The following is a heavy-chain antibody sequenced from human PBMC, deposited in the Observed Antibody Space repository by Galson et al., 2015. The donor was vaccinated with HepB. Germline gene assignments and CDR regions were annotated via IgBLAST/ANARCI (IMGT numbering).Heavy chain of an antibody. Sequence: SVKVSCKASGYTFTAYYIHWVRQAPGQGLEWMGRINPNSGGTDYAKKFQGRVTMTRDTSISTAYMELSRLGSDDTAVYYCARQWVVPTWGQGTLVTVSS. CDR1: GYTFTAYY. J-gene: IGHJ4*02. CDR2: INPNSGGT. D-gene: IGHD2-2*01. V-gene: IGHV1-2*06. CDR3: ARQWVVPT.